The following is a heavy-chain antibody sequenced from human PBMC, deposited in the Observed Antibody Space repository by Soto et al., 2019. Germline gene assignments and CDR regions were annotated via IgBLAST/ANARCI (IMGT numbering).Heavy chain of an antibody. D-gene: IGHD3-9*01. CDR1: GGTFSSYA. V-gene: IGHV1-69*01. J-gene: IGHJ4*02. CDR2: IIPIFGTA. CDR3: ARSAVGGIRYFDWWFDY. Sequence: QVQLVQSGAEVKKPGSSVKVSCKASGGTFSSYAISWVRQAPGQGLEWMGGIIPIFGTANYAQKFQGRVTITADESTSTAYMEQSSLRSEDTAVYYCARSAVGGIRYFDWWFDYWGQGTLVTVSS.